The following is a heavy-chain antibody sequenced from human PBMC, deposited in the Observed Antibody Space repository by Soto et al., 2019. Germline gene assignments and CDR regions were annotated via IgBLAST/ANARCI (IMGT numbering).Heavy chain of an antibody. CDR1: GFTFSSYA. D-gene: IGHD3-10*01. J-gene: IGHJ6*02. CDR3: AKDNIAGGYFNYYYGMDV. CDR2: ISGSGGST. V-gene: IGHV3-23*01. Sequence: PGGSLRLSCAASGFTFSSYAMSWVRQAPGKGLEWVSAISGSGGSTYYADSVKGRFTISRDNSKNTLYLQMNSLRAEDTAVYYCAKDNIAGGYFNYYYGMDVWGQGTTVTVSS.